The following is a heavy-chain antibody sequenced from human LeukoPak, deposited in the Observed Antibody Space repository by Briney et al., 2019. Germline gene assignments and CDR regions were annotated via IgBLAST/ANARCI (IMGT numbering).Heavy chain of an antibody. CDR1: GGPVSTSPYY. CDR3: VRSKWEPGAWGGGEDSRFET. CDR2: VYFYGSS. D-gene: IGHD1-26*01. Sequence: SETLSLTCSVSGGPVSTSPYYWGWIRQPPGKGLEWIGSVYFYGSSYDNPSLQSRLTLSVDTSKNQISLKLTSATAADTAVYYCVRSKWEPGAWGGGEDSRFETWGQGIQVTAAS. J-gene: IGHJ5*02. V-gene: IGHV4-39*07.